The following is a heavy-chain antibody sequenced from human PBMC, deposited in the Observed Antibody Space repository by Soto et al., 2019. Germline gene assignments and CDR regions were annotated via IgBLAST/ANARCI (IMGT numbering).Heavy chain of an antibody. CDR3: VRVVGIAAAWSSGGVV. Sequence: GGSLRLSCKASGFAIRSNAIHWVRQAPGKGLEWVAVISFEGSYKYNADSVKGRFTFSRNNSKNTVPLQMDILTGEASALYYCVRVVGIAAAWSSGGVVWGQGT. J-gene: IGHJ6*01. V-gene: IGHV3-30*04. CDR2: ISFEGSYK. CDR1: GFAIRSNA. D-gene: IGHD6-25*01.